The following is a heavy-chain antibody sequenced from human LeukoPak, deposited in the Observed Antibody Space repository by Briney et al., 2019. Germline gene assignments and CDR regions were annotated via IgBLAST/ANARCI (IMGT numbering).Heavy chain of an antibody. CDR3: ASGYCSGGSCYQTFDY. V-gene: IGHV1-2*02. J-gene: IGHJ4*02. Sequence: GASVKVCCTASGYTFTGYYMHWVRQAPGQGREWMGWINPNSGGTNYAQKFQGRVTMTRDTSISTAYMELSRLRSDDTAVYYCASGYCSGGSCYQTFDYWGQGTLVTVSS. D-gene: IGHD2-15*01. CDR2: INPNSGGT. CDR1: GYTFTGYY.